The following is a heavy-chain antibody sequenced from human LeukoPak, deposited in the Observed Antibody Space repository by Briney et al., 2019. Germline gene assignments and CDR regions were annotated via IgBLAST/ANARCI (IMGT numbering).Heavy chain of an antibody. CDR2: ISSDGSST. D-gene: IGHD2-15*01. J-gene: IGHJ5*02. CDR1: GFTFSGFW. CDR3: ARVVSGCTDSWFDP. V-gene: IGHV3-74*01. Sequence: GGSLRLSCAASGFTFSGFWMHWVRQAPGKGLVWVSRISSDGSSTSYADSVKGRSTISRDNAKNTLYLQMSSLRAEDTAVYYCARVVSGCTDSWFDPWGQGTLVTVSS.